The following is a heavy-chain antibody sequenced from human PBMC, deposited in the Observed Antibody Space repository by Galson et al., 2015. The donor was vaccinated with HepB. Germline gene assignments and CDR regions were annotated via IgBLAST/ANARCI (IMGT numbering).Heavy chain of an antibody. CDR3: ARRYYGSGNRFDP. CDR1: GGTFSSYA. Sequence: SVKVSCKASGGTFSSYAISWVRQAPGQGLEWMGRIIPILGIANYAQKFQGRVTITADKSTSTAYMELSSLRSEDTAVYYCARRYYGSGNRFDPWGQGTLVTVSS. D-gene: IGHD3-10*01. V-gene: IGHV1-69*04. CDR2: IIPILGIA. J-gene: IGHJ5*02.